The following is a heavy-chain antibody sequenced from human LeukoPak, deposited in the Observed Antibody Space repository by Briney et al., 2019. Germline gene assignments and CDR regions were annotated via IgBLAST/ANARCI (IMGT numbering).Heavy chain of an antibody. CDR2: ISYDGSNK. J-gene: IGHJ4*02. V-gene: IGHV3-30*14. Sequence: PGGSLRLSCAASGFTFSSYAMHWVRQAPGKGLEWVALISYDGSNKYYADSVKGRFTISRDNSKNTLYLQMNSLRAEDTAVYYCASGRTAGYYWGQGTLVTVSS. CDR1: GFTFSSYA. CDR3: ASGRTAGYY. D-gene: IGHD6-13*01.